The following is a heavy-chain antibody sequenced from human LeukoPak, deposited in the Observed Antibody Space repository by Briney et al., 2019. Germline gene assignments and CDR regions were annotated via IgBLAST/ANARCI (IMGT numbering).Heavy chain of an antibody. Sequence: PETLSLTCTVSGGSISSYYWSWIRQPAGKGLEWIGRIYTTGSTNYNTSLQSRVTMSLDTSTNQFSLKLSSVTAADTAVYYCARQFLGDGTAVFDYWGQGTLVTVSS. D-gene: IGHD3-3*01. CDR3: ARQFLGDGTAVFDY. CDR1: GGSISSYY. V-gene: IGHV4-4*07. CDR2: IYTTGST. J-gene: IGHJ4*02.